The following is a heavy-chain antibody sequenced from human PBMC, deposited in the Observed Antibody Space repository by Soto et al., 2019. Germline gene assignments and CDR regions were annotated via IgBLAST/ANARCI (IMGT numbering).Heavy chain of an antibody. V-gene: IGHV3-23*01. CDR3: AKSQSGSFFAAFDL. Sequence: EVQLLESGGKLEQPGGSLRLSCAASGFDFSSDVMNWVRQAPGKGLEWVASIFGSGRTTYYADSVKGRFNISRDNSKNTLYLQLDSLRVEDTALYYCAKSQSGSFFAAFDLWGQGTMVTVSS. J-gene: IGHJ3*01. D-gene: IGHD1-26*01. CDR2: IFGSGRTT. CDR1: GFDFSSDV.